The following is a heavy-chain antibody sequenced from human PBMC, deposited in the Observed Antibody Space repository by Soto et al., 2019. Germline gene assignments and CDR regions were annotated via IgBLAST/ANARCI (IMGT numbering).Heavy chain of an antibody. CDR2: IIPIFGTA. D-gene: IGHD5-12*01. Sequence: ASVKVSCKASGGTFSSYAISWVRQAPGQGLEWMGGIIPIFGTANYAQKFQGRVTITADESTSTAYMELSSLRSEDTAVYYCARGSGYDEYYYYYGMDVWGQGTTVTVS. CDR1: GGTFSSYA. CDR3: ARGSGYDEYYYYYGMDV. J-gene: IGHJ6*02. V-gene: IGHV1-69*13.